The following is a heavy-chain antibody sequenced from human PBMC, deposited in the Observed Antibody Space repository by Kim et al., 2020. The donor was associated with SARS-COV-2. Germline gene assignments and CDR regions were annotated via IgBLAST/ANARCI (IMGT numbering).Heavy chain of an antibody. Sequence: KFQGRVTMTRDTSISTAYMELSRLRSDDTAVYYCARGSYYDSSGYFYFDYWGQGTLVTVSS. V-gene: IGHV1-2*02. J-gene: IGHJ4*02. D-gene: IGHD3-22*01. CDR3: ARGSYYDSSGYFYFDY.